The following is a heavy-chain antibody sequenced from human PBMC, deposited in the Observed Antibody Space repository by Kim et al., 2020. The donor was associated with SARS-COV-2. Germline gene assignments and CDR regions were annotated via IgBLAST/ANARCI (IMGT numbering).Heavy chain of an antibody. V-gene: IGHV3-20*04. J-gene: IGHJ6*02. Sequence: GGSLRLSCEASGFTFGAYGMYWVRQVSGKGLEWVSGINWNGDSTGYADSVKGRFTISRDNAKNSLYLHMNSLRAEDTALYYCGGAGIASGYTSMGRQDDLWSGLHLCGMDVWGRGTTVTVSS. CDR3: GGAGIASGYTSMGRQDDLWSGLHLCGMDV. CDR1: GFTFGAYG. CDR2: INWNGDST. D-gene: IGHD3-3*01.